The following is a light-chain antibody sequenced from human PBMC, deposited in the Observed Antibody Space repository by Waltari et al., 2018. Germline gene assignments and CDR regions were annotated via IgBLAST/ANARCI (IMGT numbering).Light chain of an antibody. CDR1: QGISTS. Sequence: DIQMTQSPSSVSAYVGDRVTITCRASQGISTSLAWYQQRPGKAPKVLIYSSSSLQSGVPSRFSGSGSGTDFTLTIDGLQPEDFATYYCQQGNSFPPTFGQGTKVEIK. J-gene: IGKJ1*01. CDR3: QQGNSFPPT. CDR2: SSS. V-gene: IGKV1-12*01.